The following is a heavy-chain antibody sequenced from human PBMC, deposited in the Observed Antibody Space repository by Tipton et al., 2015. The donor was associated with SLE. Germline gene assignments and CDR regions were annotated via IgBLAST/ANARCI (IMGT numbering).Heavy chain of an antibody. CDR2: ISFDGSNT. V-gene: IGHV3-30*04. D-gene: IGHD3-22*01. CDR3: AGPYGGDYYDSSGYHL. CDR1: GFTFNSYS. Sequence: SLRLSCAASGFTFNSYSMHWVRQAPGKGLEWVALISFDGSNTYYADSMKGRFTISRDNSKNTLYLQMNSLRADDTAVYFCAGPYGGDYYDSSGYHLWGQGTLVTVSS. J-gene: IGHJ4*02.